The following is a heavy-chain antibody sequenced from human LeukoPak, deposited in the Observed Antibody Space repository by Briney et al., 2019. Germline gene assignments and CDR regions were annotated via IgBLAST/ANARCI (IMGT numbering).Heavy chain of an antibody. Sequence: ASVKVSCKASGGTFSSYAISWVRQAPGQGLEWMGGIIPIFGTANYAQKFQGRVTITRDTSASTAYMELSSLRSEDTAVYYCARGYCTNGVCYPYFDYWGQGTLVTVSS. CDR1: GGTFSSYA. D-gene: IGHD2-8*01. J-gene: IGHJ4*02. CDR3: ARGYCTNGVCYPYFDY. CDR2: IIPIFGTA. V-gene: IGHV1-69*05.